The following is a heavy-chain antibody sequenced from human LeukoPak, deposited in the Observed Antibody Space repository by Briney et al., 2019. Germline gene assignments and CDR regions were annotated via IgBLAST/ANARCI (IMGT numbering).Heavy chain of an antibody. J-gene: IGHJ5*02. CDR1: GFTFSSYA. Sequence: PGGSLRLSCAASGFTFSSYAMSWVRQAPGKGLEWVSAISGSCVSTYYADSVRGRFTISRDNSKDTLYLQVNSLRAEDTALYFCAKGISSSSRTPFEPWGQGTLVTVSS. CDR2: ISGSCVST. V-gene: IGHV3-23*01. D-gene: IGHD2-2*01. CDR3: AKGISSSSRTPFEP.